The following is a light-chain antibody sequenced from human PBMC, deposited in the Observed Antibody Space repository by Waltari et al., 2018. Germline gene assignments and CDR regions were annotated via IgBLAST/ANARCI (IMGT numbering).Light chain of an antibody. CDR2: DVN. V-gene: IGLV2-11*01. CDR1: RSDVGGYDF. J-gene: IGLJ3*02. CDR3: CSYAGSYTWV. Sequence: QSALTQPRSVSGSPGQSVTISCTGTRSDVGGYDFVSWYQQHPGKAPKVMISDVNKRPSGVTDRFSGSKSGNTASLTISGLQAEDEADYYCCSYAGSYTWVLGGGTQLTVL.